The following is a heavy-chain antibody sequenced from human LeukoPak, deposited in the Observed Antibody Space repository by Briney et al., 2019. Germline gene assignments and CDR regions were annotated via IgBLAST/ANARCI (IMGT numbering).Heavy chain of an antibody. J-gene: IGHJ4*02. V-gene: IGHV1-2*02. CDR3: ARESVGATGDY. CDR2: INPNSGGT. D-gene: IGHD1-26*01. CDR1: GYTFTGYY. Sequence: ASVKVSCKASGYTFTGYYIHWVRQAPGQGLEWMGWINPNSGGTNYAQKFQGRVTMTRDTSISTAYMELSRLRSDGTAVYYCARESVGATGDYWGQGTLVTVSS.